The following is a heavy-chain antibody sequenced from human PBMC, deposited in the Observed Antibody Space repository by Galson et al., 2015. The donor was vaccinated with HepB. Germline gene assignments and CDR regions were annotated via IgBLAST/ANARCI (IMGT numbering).Heavy chain of an antibody. Sequence: SLRLSCAASGFTFRKFYMAWVRQAPGKGLEWVANINSHGSATSYVDSVKGRLIVSRDDAGNSLFLQMNSLRADDTAVYYCARESTWKLDYWGRGTLVTVSS. J-gene: IGHJ4*02. D-gene: IGHD2/OR15-2a*01. CDR1: GFTFRKFY. V-gene: IGHV3-7*03. CDR3: ARESTWKLDY. CDR2: INSHGSAT.